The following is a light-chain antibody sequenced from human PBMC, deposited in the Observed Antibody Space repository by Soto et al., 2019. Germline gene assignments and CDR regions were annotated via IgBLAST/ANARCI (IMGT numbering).Light chain of an antibody. CDR1: QDIGTY. CDR2: DAS. CDR3: KQFYNYPRT. J-gene: IGKJ1*01. Sequence: AIRMTQSPSSFSACTGDRVAITCPATQDIGTYLAWYQQIPGKAPKLLIYDASTLQTGVPSRFSGSGSGTDFTLTISYLQSEDFGTYYCKQFYNYPRTFGQGTKVDIK. V-gene: IGKV1-8*01.